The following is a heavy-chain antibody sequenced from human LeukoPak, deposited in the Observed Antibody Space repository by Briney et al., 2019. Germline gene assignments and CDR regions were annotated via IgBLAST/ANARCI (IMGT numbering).Heavy chain of an antibody. D-gene: IGHD2-2*01. CDR3: ARIIASPDYLDY. Sequence: TLSLTCAVYGGSFSGDYWSWIRQPPGKALEWLARVDWDDDKYYSPSLRTRLTISKDTSKNQVVLTMTNMDPVDTATYYCARIIASPDYLDYWGPGALVTVSS. J-gene: IGHJ4*02. CDR1: GGSFSGDY. CDR2: VDWDDDK. V-gene: IGHV2-70*11.